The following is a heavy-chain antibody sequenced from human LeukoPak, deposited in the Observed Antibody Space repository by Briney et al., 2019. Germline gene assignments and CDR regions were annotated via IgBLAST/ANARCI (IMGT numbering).Heavy chain of an antibody. D-gene: IGHD2-15*01. CDR2: IKEDGSEK. CDR3: AREMCSGGSCWINY. Sequence: SGGSLRLSCAVSGFTFSSYCMSWVRQAPGKGLEWVSNIKEDGSEKYYVDSVKGRFTISRDNAKNSLYLQMNSQRSEDTAVYYCAREMCSGGSCWINYWGQGTLVTVSS. CDR1: GFTFSSYC. J-gene: IGHJ4*02. V-gene: IGHV3-7*04.